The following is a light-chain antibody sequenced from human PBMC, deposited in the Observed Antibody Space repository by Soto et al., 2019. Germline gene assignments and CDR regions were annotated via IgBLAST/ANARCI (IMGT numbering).Light chain of an antibody. Sequence: QAVLTQEPSLTVSPGGTVTLTCGSRTGAVTSGHFPYWFQQKPGQAPRTLIYDTTRKYSWTPARFSGSLLGGKAALTLSGAQPEDEADYYCLLSFGAAVVFGGGTKLTVL. CDR2: DTT. CDR1: TGAVTSGHF. J-gene: IGLJ2*01. V-gene: IGLV7-46*01. CDR3: LLSFGAAVV.